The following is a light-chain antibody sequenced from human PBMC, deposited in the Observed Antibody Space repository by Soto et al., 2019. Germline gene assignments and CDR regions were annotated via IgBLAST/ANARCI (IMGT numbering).Light chain of an antibody. CDR3: VLSMGGGLWV. Sequence: QAVVTQEPAVSVSPGGAVTLSCGLSSGSVSTTYYPSWYQQTPGQTPRTLIYDTDTRPSGVPDRFSGSILGNKAALTITGAQADDESHYYRVLSMGGGLWVFGGGTKLTVL. CDR2: DTD. J-gene: IGLJ3*02. CDR1: SGSVSTTYY. V-gene: IGLV8-61*01.